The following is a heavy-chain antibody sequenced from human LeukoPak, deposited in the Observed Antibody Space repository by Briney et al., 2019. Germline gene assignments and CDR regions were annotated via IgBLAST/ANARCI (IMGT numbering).Heavy chain of an antibody. CDR1: GYSISSGYY. V-gene: IGHV4-38-2*02. Sequence: PSETLSLTCTVSGYSISSGYYWGWIRQPPGKGLEWIGSIYHSGSTYYNPSLKSRVTISVDTSKNQFSLKLSSVTAADTAVYYCARGQEIVVVITGPFDYWGQGTLVTVSS. J-gene: IGHJ4*02. CDR3: ARGQEIVVVITGPFDY. D-gene: IGHD3-22*01. CDR2: IYHSGST.